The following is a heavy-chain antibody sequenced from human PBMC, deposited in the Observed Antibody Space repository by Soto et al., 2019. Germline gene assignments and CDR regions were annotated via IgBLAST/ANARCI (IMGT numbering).Heavy chain of an antibody. CDR1: GGSISSGGYY. CDR3: ATMGTPATGLYYFDY. V-gene: IGHV4-30-4*08. D-gene: IGHD1-7*01. CDR2: IYYSGST. Sequence: TLSLTCTVSGGSISSGGYYWSWIRQHPGKGLEWIGYIYYSGSTYYNPSLKSRVTISVDRSKNQFSLNLSFVTAADTAVYYCATMGTPATGLYYFDYWGQGTLVTVSS. J-gene: IGHJ4*02.